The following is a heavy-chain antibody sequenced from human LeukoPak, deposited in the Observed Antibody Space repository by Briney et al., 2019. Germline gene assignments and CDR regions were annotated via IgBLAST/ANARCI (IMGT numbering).Heavy chain of an antibody. V-gene: IGHV4-39*01. Sequence: SETLSLTCTVSGGSISSSRYYWGWIRQPPGKGLEWIGSIYYSGSIYYNPSLKSRVTISVDTSKNQFSLKLSSVTAADTAVYYCARGPLKYSYGFSGLDYWGQGTLVTVSS. CDR3: ARGPLKYSYGFSGLDY. D-gene: IGHD5-18*01. CDR2: IYYSGSI. J-gene: IGHJ4*02. CDR1: GGSISSSRYY.